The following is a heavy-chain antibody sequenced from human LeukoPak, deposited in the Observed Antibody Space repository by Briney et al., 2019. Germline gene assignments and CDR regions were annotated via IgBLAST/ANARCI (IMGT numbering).Heavy chain of an antibody. V-gene: IGHV1-2*02. CDR3: ARDERYSYGDNHYPDLGF. D-gene: IGHD4/OR15-4a*01. CDR2: INPNSGAT. Sequence: ASVKVPCKASGYTFTGYYLFWVRQAPGQGLEWMGWINPNSGATKYAQKFQGRVTLTRDTSIRTTYMELSSLRSDDTAVYYCARDERYSYGDNHYPDLGFWGQGTPVTVSS. CDR1: GYTFTGYY. J-gene: IGHJ4*02.